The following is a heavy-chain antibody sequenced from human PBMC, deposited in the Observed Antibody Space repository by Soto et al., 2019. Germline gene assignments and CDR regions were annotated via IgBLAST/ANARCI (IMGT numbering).Heavy chain of an antibody. Sequence: SETLSLTCTVSGGSISSSSYYWGWIRQPPGKGLEWIGSIYYSGSTYYNPSLKSRVTISVDTSKNQFSLKLSSVTAADTAVYYCARHEWTYYDILTGSYGMDVWGQGTTLTVSS. V-gene: IGHV4-39*01. CDR3: ARHEWTYYDILTGSYGMDV. J-gene: IGHJ6*02. CDR2: IYYSGST. D-gene: IGHD3-9*01. CDR1: GGSISSSSYY.